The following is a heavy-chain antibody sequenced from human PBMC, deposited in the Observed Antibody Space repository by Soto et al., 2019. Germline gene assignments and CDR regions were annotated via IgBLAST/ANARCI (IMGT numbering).Heavy chain of an antibody. V-gene: IGHV4-39*01. CDR1: GGSISSSSYY. D-gene: IGHD4-4*01. CDR2: IYYSGST. CDR3: ARHGHSNYFLFFYMDV. Sequence: SETLPLTCTVSGGSISSSSYYWGWIRQPPGKGLEWIGSIYYSGSTYYNPSLKSRVTISVDTSKNQFSLKLSSVTAADTAVYYCARHGHSNYFLFFYMDVWGKGTTVT. J-gene: IGHJ6*03.